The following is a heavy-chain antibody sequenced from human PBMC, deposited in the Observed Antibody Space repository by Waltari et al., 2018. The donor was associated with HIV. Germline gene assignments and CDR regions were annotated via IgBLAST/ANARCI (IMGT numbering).Heavy chain of an antibody. CDR3: ARHYDSSGYYYGDAFDI. CDR2: IYYSGIT. D-gene: IGHD3-22*01. CDR1: SGSIRSYY. V-gene: IGHV4-59*01. Sequence: QVQLQESGPGPVKPSETLSLTCTVPSGSIRSYYWSCIRHPPRKGLEWIGYIYYSGITNYNPSLKSRVTISIDTSKNQFSLKLSSVTAADTAIYYCARHYDSSGYYYGDAFDIWGQGTMVTVSS. J-gene: IGHJ3*02.